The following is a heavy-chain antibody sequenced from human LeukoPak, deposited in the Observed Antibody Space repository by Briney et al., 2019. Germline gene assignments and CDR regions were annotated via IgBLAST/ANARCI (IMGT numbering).Heavy chain of an antibody. D-gene: IGHD3-9*01. CDR3: AKVDVDALHV. V-gene: IGHV3-30*02. CDR2: IRYDGTYK. J-gene: IGHJ3*01. Sequence: GGSLRLSCAASGFRFSSYGMHWVRQAPGKGLEWVAFIRYDGTYKYYADSVKGRFTISRDNSKNTLYLQMNSLRAEDTATYFCAKVDVDALHVWGQGTMVTVSS. CDR1: GFRFSSYG.